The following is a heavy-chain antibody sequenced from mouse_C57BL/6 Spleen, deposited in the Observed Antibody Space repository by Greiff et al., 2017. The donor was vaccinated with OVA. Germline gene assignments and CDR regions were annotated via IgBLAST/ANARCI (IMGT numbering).Heavy chain of an antibody. CDR1: GFNIKNTY. CDR3: ARWAYYGSSYRYFDV. Sequence: EVMLVESVAELVRPGASVKLSCTASGFNIKNTYMHWVKQRPEQGLEWIGRIDPANGNTKYAPKFQGKATITADTSSNTAYLQLSSLTSEDTASYYCARWAYYGSSYRYFDVWGTGTTVTVSS. D-gene: IGHD1-1*01. J-gene: IGHJ1*03. V-gene: IGHV14-3*01. CDR2: IDPANGNT.